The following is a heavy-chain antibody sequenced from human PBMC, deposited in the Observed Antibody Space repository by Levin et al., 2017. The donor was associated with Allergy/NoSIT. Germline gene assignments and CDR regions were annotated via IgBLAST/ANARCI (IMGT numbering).Heavy chain of an antibody. CDR3: ARDTNWAFDY. J-gene: IGHJ4*02. CDR1: GFTFSSYS. V-gene: IGHV3-21*05. D-gene: IGHD3-16*01. CDR2: IAGSTNYI. Sequence: GESLKISCAASGFTFSSYSMNWVRQAPGKGLEWVSYIAGSTNYIYYADSVKGRFTISRDNAKNSLYLQMNSLRAEDTAVYYCARDTNWAFDYWGQGTLVTVSS.